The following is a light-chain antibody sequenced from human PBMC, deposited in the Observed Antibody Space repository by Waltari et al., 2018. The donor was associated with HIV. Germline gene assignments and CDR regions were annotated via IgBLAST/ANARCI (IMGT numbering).Light chain of an antibody. CDR1: SSPIGSNT. CDR2: SNN. CDR3: SVWDDSLNGLV. V-gene: IGLV1-44*01. Sequence: QSVLTQPPSASETPGQRVTIACSGSSSPIGSNTVTWYQQFPGMAPKVLIYSNNQRPSGVPDRFSGSKSGTSASLAISGLQSEDEADYYCSVWDDSLNGLVFGGGTKLTVL. J-gene: IGLJ3*02.